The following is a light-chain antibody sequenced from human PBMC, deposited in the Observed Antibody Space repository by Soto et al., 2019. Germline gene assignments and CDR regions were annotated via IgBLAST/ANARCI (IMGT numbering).Light chain of an antibody. CDR3: QQYNNWPPT. CDR1: QSARSS. V-gene: IGKV3-15*01. J-gene: IGKJ5*01. CDR2: DVS. Sequence: MTQSPSTLSASVGDRVTITCRASQSARSSLGWYQQKPGQPPRLLIHDVSIRATGIPARFNGSGSGTEFTLTISSLQSEDFAVYYCQQYNNWPPTFGQGTRLEIK.